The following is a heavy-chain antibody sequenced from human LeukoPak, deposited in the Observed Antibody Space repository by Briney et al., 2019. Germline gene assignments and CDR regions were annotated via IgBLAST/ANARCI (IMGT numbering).Heavy chain of an antibody. V-gene: IGHV3-23*01. CDR1: GFTLSSYA. CDR2: ISGSGGST. Sequence: GGSLRLSCAASGFTLSSYAMSWVRQAPGKGLEWVSSISGSGGSTYYADSVKGRFTISRDNSKNTLYLQMNSLRAEDTALYYCAKFSSGRYSDAFDIWGQGTMVTVSS. CDR3: AKFSSGRYSDAFDI. D-gene: IGHD1-26*01. J-gene: IGHJ3*02.